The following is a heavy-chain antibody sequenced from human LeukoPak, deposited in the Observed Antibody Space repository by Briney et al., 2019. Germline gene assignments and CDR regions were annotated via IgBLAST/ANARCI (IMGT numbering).Heavy chain of an antibody. J-gene: IGHJ4*02. CDR2: AYFNGIT. V-gene: IGHV4-59*01. D-gene: IGHD3-10*01. CDR1: GVSITSYF. CDR3: ARDEGSPGALDH. Sequence: PSETLSLTCTVSGVSITSYFWSWIRQSPGQGLEWIGYAYFNGITNYNPSLKSRVTISVDTSKNQFSLRLSSVTAADTAVYYCARDEGSPGALDHWGQGTLVTVSS.